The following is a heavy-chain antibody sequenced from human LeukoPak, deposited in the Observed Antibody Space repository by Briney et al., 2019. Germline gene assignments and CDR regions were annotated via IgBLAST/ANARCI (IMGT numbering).Heavy chain of an antibody. Sequence: SETLSLTCTVSGGSISSYYWSWIRRPPGKGLEWIGYIYYSGSTNYNPSLKSRVTISVDTSKNQFSLKLSSVTAADTAVYYCARGQPNLGYCSSTSCYEVYFDYWGQGTLVTVSS. D-gene: IGHD2-2*01. CDR2: IYYSGST. V-gene: IGHV4-59*01. J-gene: IGHJ4*02. CDR1: GGSISSYY. CDR3: ARGQPNLGYCSSTSCYEVYFDY.